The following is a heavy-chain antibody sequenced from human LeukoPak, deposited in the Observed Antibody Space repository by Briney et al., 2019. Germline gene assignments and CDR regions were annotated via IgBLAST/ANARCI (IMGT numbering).Heavy chain of an antibody. D-gene: IGHD3-3*01. J-gene: IGHJ6*03. V-gene: IGHV1-69*06. CDR1: GGTFSSYA. CDR3: ATTLGEWLLSVYYYYYMDV. CDR2: IIPIFGTA. Sequence: ASVKVSCKASGGTFSSYAISWVRQAPGQGLEWMGGIIPIFGTANYAQKFQGRVTITADKSTSTAYMELSSLRSEDTAVYYCATTLGEWLLSVYYYYYMDVWGKGTTVTVSS.